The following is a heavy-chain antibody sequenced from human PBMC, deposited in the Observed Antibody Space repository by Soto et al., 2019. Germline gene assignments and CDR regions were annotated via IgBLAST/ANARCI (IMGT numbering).Heavy chain of an antibody. CDR2: ISGSGGYT. V-gene: IGHV3-23*01. CDR3: AKDRSYNGGADRFDY. D-gene: IGHD7-27*01. CDR1: GLTFSSYA. J-gene: IGHJ4*02. Sequence: GGSLRLSCAASGLTFSSYAMSWVRQAPGKGLEWVSLISGSGGYTYYADSVKGRFTISRDNSKNTLSLQMNSLRAEDTAVYYCAKDRSYNGGADRFDYWGQGTLVTVSS.